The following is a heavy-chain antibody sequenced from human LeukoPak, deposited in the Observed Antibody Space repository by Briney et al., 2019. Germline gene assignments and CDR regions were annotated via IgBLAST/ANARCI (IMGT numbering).Heavy chain of an antibody. D-gene: IGHD3-9*01. CDR3: ARSPSSYDILTGYYRGHYYFDY. V-gene: IGHV1-69*04. CDR2: IIPILGIA. CDR1: GGTFSSYA. J-gene: IGHJ4*02. Sequence: ASVTVSCKASGGTFSSYAISWVRQAPGQGLEWMGRIIPILGIANYARKFQGRVTITADKSTSTAFMELSSLRSEDTAVYYCARSPSSYDILTGYYRGHYYFDYWGQGTLVTVSS.